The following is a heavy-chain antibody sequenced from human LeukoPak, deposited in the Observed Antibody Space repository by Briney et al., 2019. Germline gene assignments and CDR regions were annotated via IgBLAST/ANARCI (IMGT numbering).Heavy chain of an antibody. CDR3: ATLGDPNGYYYYYYMDV. Sequence: ASVKVSCKVSGYTLTELSMHWVRQAPGKGLEWMGGFDPEDGETIYAQKFQGRDTMTEDTSTDTAYMELSSLRSEDTAVYYCATLGDPNGYYYYYYMDVWGKGTTVTVSS. CDR2: FDPEDGET. J-gene: IGHJ6*03. CDR1: GYTLTELS. V-gene: IGHV1-24*01.